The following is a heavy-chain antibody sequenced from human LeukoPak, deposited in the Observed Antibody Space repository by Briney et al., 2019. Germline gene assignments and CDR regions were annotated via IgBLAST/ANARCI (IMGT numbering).Heavy chain of an antibody. D-gene: IGHD4-17*01. CDR1: GGSISSGSYY. CDR2: IYTSGST. CDR3: AGGDYVSYYYGMGV. V-gene: IGHV4-61*02. J-gene: IGHJ6*02. Sequence: PSQTLSLTCTVSGGSISSGSYYWSWIRQPAGKGLEWIGRIYTSGSTNYNPSLKSRVTISVDTSKNQFSLKLRSVTAADTAVYYCAGGDYVSYYYGMGVWSQGTPVTVSS.